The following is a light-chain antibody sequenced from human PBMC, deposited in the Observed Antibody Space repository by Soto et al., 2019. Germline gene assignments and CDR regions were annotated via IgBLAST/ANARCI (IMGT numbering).Light chain of an antibody. J-gene: IGKJ3*01. V-gene: IGKV3-20*01. CDR2: GAS. CDR1: QSVSRDY. Sequence: EIVMTQSPATLSVSPGESATLSCRASQSVSRDYLAWYQQKPGQAPRLLIYGASTRATGVPDRFSGSGSGTDFTLTISRLVPEDFAVYYCHHYDSSPFTFGPGTKVDIK. CDR3: HHYDSSPFT.